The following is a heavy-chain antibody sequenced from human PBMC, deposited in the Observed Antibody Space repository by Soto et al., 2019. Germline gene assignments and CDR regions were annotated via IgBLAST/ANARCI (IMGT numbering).Heavy chain of an antibody. CDR3: VRDRPGSQEYFDY. J-gene: IGHJ4*02. CDR2: ISGSGGST. CDR1: GFTFSDHY. Sequence: PGGSLRLSCAVSGFTFSDHYMDWVRQAPGKGLEWVSGISGSGGSTYYADSVKGRYTISRDNAKNTVYLQMNSLRAEDTGVYYCVRDRPGSQEYFDYWGQGNMVTVSS. V-gene: IGHV3-74*01. D-gene: IGHD3-10*01.